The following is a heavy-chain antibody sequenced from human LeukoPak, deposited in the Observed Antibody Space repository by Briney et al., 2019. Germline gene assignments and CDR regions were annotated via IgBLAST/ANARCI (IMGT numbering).Heavy chain of an antibody. Sequence: ASVKVSCKVSGYTFSTYGISWVRQAPGQGLEWMGWMSPGNGNTNYAQTLQGRVSMTRDTSTSTAYMQLRSLRSDDTAVYYCARVSVGSGYDAFEIWGQGTMVTVSS. J-gene: IGHJ3*02. V-gene: IGHV1-18*01. CDR3: ARVSVGSGYDAFEI. CDR2: MSPGNGNT. CDR1: GYTFSTYG. D-gene: IGHD6-19*01.